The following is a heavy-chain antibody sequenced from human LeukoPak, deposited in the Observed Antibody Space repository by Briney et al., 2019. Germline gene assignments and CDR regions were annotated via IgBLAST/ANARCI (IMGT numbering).Heavy chain of an antibody. J-gene: IGHJ4*02. D-gene: IGHD3-22*01. Sequence: SETLSLPCDVSGGSFSGYYFSWVRQPPGKGLEWIGEINHSGSTRYNPSLKSRVTISVDTSKNQFSLKLIPVTAADTAVYYCARNSVPSFYYDRSGYFYYWGQGTLVTVSS. CDR2: INHSGST. V-gene: IGHV4-34*01. CDR3: ARNSVPSFYYDRSGYFYY. CDR1: GGSFSGYY.